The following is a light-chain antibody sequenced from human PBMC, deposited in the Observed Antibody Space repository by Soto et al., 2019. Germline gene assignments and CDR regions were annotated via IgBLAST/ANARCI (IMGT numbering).Light chain of an antibody. V-gene: IGKV3-15*01. CDR3: QQYDNRPLT. CDR2: GAS. J-gene: IGKJ4*01. Sequence: EIVMTQSPATLSVSPGERATLSCMASQSVRSNLAWYQQKPGQAPRLLMHGASTRATGIPARVSGSGSGTEFTLTINRLQSEDFAVYYCQQYDNRPLTFGGGTKVEIK. CDR1: QSVRSN.